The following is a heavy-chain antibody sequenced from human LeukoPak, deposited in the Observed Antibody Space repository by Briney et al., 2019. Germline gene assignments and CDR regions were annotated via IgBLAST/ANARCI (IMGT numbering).Heavy chain of an antibody. CDR2: INPNSGGT. CDR1: GYTFTGYY. J-gene: IGHJ4*02. V-gene: IGHV1-2*02. CDR3: ARGPAGMALYYFDY. D-gene: IGHD2-2*01. Sequence: ASVKVSCKASGYTFTGYYMHWVRQAPGQGLEWMGCINPNSGGTNYAQKVQGRVTMTRDTSISTAYMELSRLRSDDTAVYYCARGPAGMALYYFDYWGQGTLVTVSS.